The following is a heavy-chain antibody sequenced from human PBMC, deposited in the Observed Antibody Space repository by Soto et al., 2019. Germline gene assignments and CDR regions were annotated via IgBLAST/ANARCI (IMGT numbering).Heavy chain of an antibody. CDR3: ARGDYYDSSGYYYDYYYYGMAV. Sequence: SVKVSCKASGGTLSSYAISWVRQAPGQGLEWMGGIIPIFGTANYAQKFQGRVTITADESTSTAYMELSSLRSEDTAVYYCARGDYYDSSGYYYDYYYYGMAVGGQGTTVTVS. CDR1: GGTLSSYA. CDR2: IIPIFGTA. V-gene: IGHV1-69*13. D-gene: IGHD3-22*01. J-gene: IGHJ6*02.